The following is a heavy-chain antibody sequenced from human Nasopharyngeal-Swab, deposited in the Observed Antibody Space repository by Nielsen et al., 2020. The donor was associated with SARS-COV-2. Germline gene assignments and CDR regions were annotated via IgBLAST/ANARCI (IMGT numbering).Heavy chain of an antibody. V-gene: IGHV3-21*01. CDR2: ISIGSDSI. J-gene: IGHJ6*03. CDR3: ARDYNFHMDV. Sequence: GGSLRLSCAASGFTFSSHSMIWVRQAPGKGLEWLSFISIGSDSIPHAASVKGRFTTSRDNAKNSLSLQLNTLRAEDTAVYYCARDYNFHMDVWGKGTTVTVSS. CDR1: GFTFSSHS.